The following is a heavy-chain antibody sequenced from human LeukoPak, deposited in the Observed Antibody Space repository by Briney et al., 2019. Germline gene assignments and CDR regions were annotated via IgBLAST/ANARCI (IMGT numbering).Heavy chain of an antibody. CDR2: INSDGSST. J-gene: IGHJ3*02. CDR3: ARELVYYDRSGYHLSDAFDI. D-gene: IGHD3-22*01. CDR1: GFTFSSYR. V-gene: IGHV3-74*01. Sequence: PGGSLRLSCAASGFTFSSYRMYWVRQAPGKGLVWVSRINSDGSSTTYADSVKGRFTISRDNAKNTLYLQMNSLRAEDTAVYYCARELVYYDRSGYHLSDAFDIWGQGTLVTVSS.